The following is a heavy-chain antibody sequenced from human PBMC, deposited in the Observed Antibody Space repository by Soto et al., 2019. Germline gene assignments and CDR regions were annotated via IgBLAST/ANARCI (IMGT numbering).Heavy chain of an antibody. Sequence: VRSLIVSCAAAGGTYIAYTMHWVRQAPGKGLEWVAVISYDGNNKFYANSVKGRFTISRDNAKNLLYLQMNSLRDEDTAVYYCARGGPAPLAYRGQGTLVTVSS. V-gene: IGHV3-30-3*01. J-gene: IGHJ4*02. CDR3: ARGGPAPLAY. CDR1: GGTYIAYT. D-gene: IGHD3-10*01. CDR2: ISYDGNNK.